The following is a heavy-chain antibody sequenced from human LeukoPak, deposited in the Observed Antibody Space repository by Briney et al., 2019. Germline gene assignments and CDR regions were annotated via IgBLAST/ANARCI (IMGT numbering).Heavy chain of an antibody. J-gene: IGHJ4*02. CDR1: GFTFRNYW. Sequence: GGSLRLSCAASGFTFRNYWLGWVRQAPGKGLEWVANTKPDGSAEYYADSVKGRFTISRDNAKNSLYLQMNSLRAEDTALYYCAKAGYSSGWFDYWGQGTLVTVSS. V-gene: IGHV3-7*03. CDR3: AKAGYSSGWFDY. D-gene: IGHD6-19*01. CDR2: TKPDGSAE.